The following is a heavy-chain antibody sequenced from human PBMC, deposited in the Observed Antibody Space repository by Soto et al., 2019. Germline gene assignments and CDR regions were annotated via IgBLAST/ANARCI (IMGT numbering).Heavy chain of an antibody. CDR2: ISSSGVNT. Sequence: EVQLLESGGDLVQPGGSLRLSCAASGFSFSTYDMSWVRQAPGKGLEWVSTISSSGVNTYYTDSVKGRFTISRDNSKDTLYLQMNSLRAEDTAIYYCAKRPTSTGFGDPFDVWGQGTMVTVSS. J-gene: IGHJ3*01. CDR1: GFSFSTYD. CDR3: AKRPTSTGFGDPFDV. V-gene: IGHV3-23*01. D-gene: IGHD3-10*01.